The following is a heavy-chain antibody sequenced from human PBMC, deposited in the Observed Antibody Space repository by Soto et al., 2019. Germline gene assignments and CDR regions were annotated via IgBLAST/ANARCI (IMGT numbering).Heavy chain of an antibody. CDR1: GGSINTNTYY. V-gene: IGHV4-39*01. CDR3: ARHALRGRRNQSKWFDP. CDR2: VYYSGSI. D-gene: IGHD3-16*01. J-gene: IGHJ5*02. Sequence: SETLSLTSTVSGGSINTNTYYWGWIRQPPGKGLEWVGSVYYSGSIHYNPSLKSRLTISVDTSKNQFSLKLSSVTAADTAVYYCARHALRGRRNQSKWFDPWGQG.